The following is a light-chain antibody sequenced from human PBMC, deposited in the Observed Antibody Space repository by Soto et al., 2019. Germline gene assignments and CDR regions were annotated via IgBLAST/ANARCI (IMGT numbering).Light chain of an antibody. J-gene: IGKJ4*01. CDR2: AAS. CDR1: QSVSSSQ. Sequence: EVVLAQSPGTLSLSPGERATLSCRASQSVSSSQLTWFQQKPGQAPRLLIYAASRRAAGIPDRFSGSGSGTDFTLIISRLEPEDFAVYYCQQYGSVPHTFSGGTKVDIK. CDR3: QQYGSVPHT. V-gene: IGKV3-20*01.